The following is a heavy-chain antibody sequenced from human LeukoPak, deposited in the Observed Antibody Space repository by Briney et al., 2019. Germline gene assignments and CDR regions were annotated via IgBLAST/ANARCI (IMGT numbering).Heavy chain of an antibody. Sequence: PGGSLRLSCAASGFTFSSHAMSWVRQAPGKGLGWVSAISGSGGSTYYADSVKGRFTISRDNSKNMLYLQMNSLRAEDTAVYYYAKGSQYYSRYFDYWGQGTLVTVSS. D-gene: IGHD3-16*01. CDR3: AKGSQYYSRYFDY. CDR1: GFTFSSHA. V-gene: IGHV3-23*01. CDR2: ISGSGGST. J-gene: IGHJ4*02.